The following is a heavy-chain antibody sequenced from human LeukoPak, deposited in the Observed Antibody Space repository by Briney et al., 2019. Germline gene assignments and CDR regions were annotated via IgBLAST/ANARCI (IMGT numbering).Heavy chain of an antibody. CDR1: GYSISSGYY. V-gene: IGHV4-38-2*01. J-gene: IGHJ5*02. CDR2: IYHSGST. Sequence: SETLSLTCAVSGYSISSGYYLGWIRQPPGKGLEWIGSIYHSGSTYYNPSLKSRVTISVDTSKNQFSLKLSSVTAADTAVYYCARTTPDILTGYYRYNWFDPWGQGTLVTVSS. CDR3: ARTTPDILTGYYRYNWFDP. D-gene: IGHD3-9*01.